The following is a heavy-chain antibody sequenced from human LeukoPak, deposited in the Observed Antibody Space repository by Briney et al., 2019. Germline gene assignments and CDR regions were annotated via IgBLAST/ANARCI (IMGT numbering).Heavy chain of an antibody. V-gene: IGHV3-33*01. CDR2: IWYDGSNK. Sequence: GGSLRLSCAASGFTFSSYGMHWVRQAPGKGLEWVAVIWYDGSNKYYADSVKGRFTISRDNSKNTLYLQMNSLRAEDTAVYYCARDNYDSSGTFDYWGQGTLATVSS. J-gene: IGHJ4*02. CDR1: GFTFSSYG. CDR3: ARDNYDSSGTFDY. D-gene: IGHD3-22*01.